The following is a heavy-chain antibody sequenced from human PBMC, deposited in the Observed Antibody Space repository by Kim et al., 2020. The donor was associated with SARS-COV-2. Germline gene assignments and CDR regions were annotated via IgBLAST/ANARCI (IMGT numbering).Heavy chain of an antibody. J-gene: IGHJ4*02. CDR2: ISPYNDNT. CDR3: ARDGFRKYYYGSGSYYNDY. V-gene: IGHV1-18*04. D-gene: IGHD3-10*01. CDR1: GYTFTSYG. Sequence: ASVKVSCKASGYTFTSYGISWVRQAPGQGLEYMGWISPYNDNTNYVQKLQGRVTMTTDTSTDTAYMELRSLRSDDTAVYYCARDGFRKYYYGSGSYYNDYWGQGTLVTVSS.